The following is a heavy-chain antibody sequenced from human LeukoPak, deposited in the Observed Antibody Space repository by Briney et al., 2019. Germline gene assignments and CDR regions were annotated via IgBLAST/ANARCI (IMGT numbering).Heavy chain of an antibody. Sequence: GGSLRLSCAASGFTFSSYGMSWVRQAPGKGLEWVSSISSSSGYIYYTDSVKGRFTISRDNAKNSLYLQMNSLRVEDMAVYYCARDLVVRGRWSWFDPRGQGTLVTVSS. CDR1: GFTFSSYG. V-gene: IGHV3-21*01. J-gene: IGHJ5*02. CDR3: ARDLVVRGRWSWFDP. D-gene: IGHD3-10*01. CDR2: ISSSSGYI.